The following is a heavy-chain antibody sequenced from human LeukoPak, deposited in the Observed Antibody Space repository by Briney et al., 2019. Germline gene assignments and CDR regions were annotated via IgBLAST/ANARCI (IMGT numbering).Heavy chain of an antibody. D-gene: IGHD6-19*01. CDR1: GGSISSGGYY. V-gene: IGHV4-31*03. CDR3: ARASRIAVAGEFDY. J-gene: IGHJ4*02. Sequence: PSETLSLTCTVSGGSISSGGYYWSWLRQHPGKGLEWIGYIYYSGSTYYNPSLKSRVTISVDTSKNQFSLKLSSVTAADTAVYYCARASRIAVAGEFDYWGQGTLVTVSS. CDR2: IYYSGST.